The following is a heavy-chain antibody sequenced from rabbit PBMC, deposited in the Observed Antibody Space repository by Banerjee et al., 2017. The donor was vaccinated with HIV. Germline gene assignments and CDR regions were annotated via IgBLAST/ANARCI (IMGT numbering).Heavy chain of an antibody. CDR3: ARGAGNNIWNIYFDL. Sequence: QSLEESGGDLVKPGASLTLTCTASGFSFSSSYYMCWVRQAPGKGLEWIGCIYGGGSGSTYYANWAKGRFTITRSTSLNTVFLQMTSLTAADTATYFCARGAGNNIWNIYFDLRGPGTLVTVS. J-gene: IGHJ6*01. D-gene: IGHD4-2*01. V-gene: IGHV1S40*01. CDR1: GFSFSSSYY. CDR2: IYGGGSGST.